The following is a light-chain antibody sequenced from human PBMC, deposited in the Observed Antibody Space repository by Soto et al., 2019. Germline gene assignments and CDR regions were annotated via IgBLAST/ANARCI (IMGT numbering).Light chain of an antibody. Sequence: EMRRTESPSRLSASXLEXXAIXGRASQSINRWLAWYQQTPGKAPKLIIYDASSLESGVPSRFSGSGSGTEFTLTISSLQPADFATYYCQQYSGYMWTFGQGTKVDIK. CDR3: QQYSGYMWT. V-gene: IGKV1-5*01. J-gene: IGKJ1*01. CDR2: DAS. CDR1: QSINRW.